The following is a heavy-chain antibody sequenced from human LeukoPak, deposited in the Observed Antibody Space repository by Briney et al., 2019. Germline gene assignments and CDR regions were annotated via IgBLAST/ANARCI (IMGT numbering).Heavy chain of an antibody. CDR2: ISPESGVT. CDR3: ARGRWTVTGSFDP. J-gene: IGHJ5*02. Sequence: ASVAVSCKASGYNFNDYYLHWVRQAPGQGLEWMGWISPESGVTKFAQKFQGRVAMTRDRSISTVYMDLFTLRSDDTAVYFCARGRWTVTGSFDPWGQGTLVTVSS. D-gene: IGHD5-18*01. V-gene: IGHV1-2*02. CDR1: GYNFNDYY.